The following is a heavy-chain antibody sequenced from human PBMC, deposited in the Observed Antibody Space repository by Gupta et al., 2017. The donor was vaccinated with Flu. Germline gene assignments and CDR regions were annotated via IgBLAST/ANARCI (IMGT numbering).Heavy chain of an antibody. V-gene: IGHV4-59*01. D-gene: IGHD2-8*01. J-gene: IGHJ3*02. CDR1: GGSISGYY. CDR2: IYYSGST. CDR3: ARKRGGLMQAFDI. Sequence: QVQLQESGPGLVKPSETLSLTCAVSGGSISGYYWSWVRQSPGKGLEWIGYIYYSGSTNYNRSLKSRVTRAVETSKNQFSRKLSSVAAADTAVYYGARKRGGLMQAFDIWGHGTLVTVSS.